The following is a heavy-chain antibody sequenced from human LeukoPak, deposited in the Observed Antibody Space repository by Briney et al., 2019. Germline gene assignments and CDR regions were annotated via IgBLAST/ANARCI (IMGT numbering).Heavy chain of an antibody. CDR1: GGSISTGTYY. J-gene: IGHJ3*02. CDR3: ARGDYYGSGSYYNSAFDI. CDR2: IYTSGST. V-gene: IGHV4-61*02. Sequence: SQTLSLTCTVSGGSISTGTYYWSWIRQPAGKGLEWIGRIYTSGSTNYNPSLKSRVTISVDTSKNQFSLKLNSVTAADTAVYYRARGDYYGSGSYYNSAFDIWGQGTMVTVSS. D-gene: IGHD3-10*01.